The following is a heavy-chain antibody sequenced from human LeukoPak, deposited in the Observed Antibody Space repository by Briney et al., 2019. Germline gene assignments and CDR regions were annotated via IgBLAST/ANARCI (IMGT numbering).Heavy chain of an antibody. D-gene: IGHD6-19*01. J-gene: IGHJ6*02. CDR3: ARLQWLVSYYYYGMDV. V-gene: IGHV4-34*01. CDR1: GGSFSGYY. CDR2: INHSGST. Sequence: SETLSLTCAVYGGSFSGYYWSWIRQPPGKGLEWIGEINHSGSTNYNPSLKSRVTISVDTSKNQFFLKLSSVTAADTAVYYCARLQWLVSYYYYGMDVWGQGTTVTVSS.